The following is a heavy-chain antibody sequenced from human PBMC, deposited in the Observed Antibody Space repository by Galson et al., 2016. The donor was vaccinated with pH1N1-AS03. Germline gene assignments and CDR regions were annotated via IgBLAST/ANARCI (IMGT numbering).Heavy chain of an antibody. CDR3: ARVIGGSYYAFDI. J-gene: IGHJ3*02. V-gene: IGHV4-4*07. CDR1: GGSISGYY. CDR2: MYTSGST. Sequence: LSLTCTVPGGSISGYYWSWIRQPAGKGLEWIGRMYTSGSTNYNPSLKSRVTMSVDASKNQLSLKLSSVTAADTAVYYCARVIGGSYYAFDIWGQGTMVTVSS. D-gene: IGHD1-26*01.